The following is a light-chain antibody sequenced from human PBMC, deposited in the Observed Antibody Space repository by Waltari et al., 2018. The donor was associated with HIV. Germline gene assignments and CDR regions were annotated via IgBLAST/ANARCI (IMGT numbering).Light chain of an antibody. Sequence: QSVLTQPPSASGTPGPRVTISCSGSYSNIGRDTVPWYQHLPGTAPKPLIYKNIQRPSGVPDRFSGSKSGASAYLAISGLRSEDEADYYCTGWDASLSEYVFGPGTRVTV. CDR1: YSNIGRDT. J-gene: IGLJ1*01. CDR3: TGWDASLSEYV. V-gene: IGLV1-47*01. CDR2: KNI.